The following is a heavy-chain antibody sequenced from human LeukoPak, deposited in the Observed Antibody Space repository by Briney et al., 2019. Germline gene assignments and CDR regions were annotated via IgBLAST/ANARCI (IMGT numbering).Heavy chain of an antibody. J-gene: IGHJ5*02. CDR2: INHSGST. CDR1: GGSFSGYY. CDR3: ARGGHYFTSSWYALGLPNWFDP. V-gene: IGHV4-34*01. Sequence: SETLSLTCAVYGGSFSGYYWSWIRQPPGKGLEWIGEINHSGSTNYNPSLKSRVTISVDTSKNQFSLKLSSVTAADTAVYYCARGGHYFTSSWYALGLPNWFDPWGQGTLVTVSS. D-gene: IGHD6-13*01.